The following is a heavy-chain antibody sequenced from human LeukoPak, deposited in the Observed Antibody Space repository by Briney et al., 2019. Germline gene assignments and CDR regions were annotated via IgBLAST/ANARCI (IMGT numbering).Heavy chain of an antibody. CDR2: IIPILGIA. D-gene: IGHD5-12*01. CDR1: GGTFSSYA. Sequence: SVKVSCKASGGTFSSYAISWVRQAPGQGLEWMGRIIPILGIANYAQKFQGRVTITADKSTSTAYMELSSLRSEDTAVYYCARGEDSGYDSVDYWGQGTLVTVSS. J-gene: IGHJ4*02. CDR3: ARGEDSGYDSVDY. V-gene: IGHV1-69*04.